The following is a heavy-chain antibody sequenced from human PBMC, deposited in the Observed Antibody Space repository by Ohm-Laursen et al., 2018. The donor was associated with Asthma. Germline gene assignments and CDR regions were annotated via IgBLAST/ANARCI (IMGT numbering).Heavy chain of an antibody. CDR3: ARNDYGDLFDY. CDR1: GGTFSSYA. J-gene: IGHJ4*02. D-gene: IGHD4-17*01. CDR2: IIPIFGTA. Sequence: ASVKVSCKVSGGTFSSYAISWVRQAPGQGLEWMGGIIPIFGTANYAQKFQGRVTITADESTSTAYMELSSLRSEDTAVYYCARNDYGDLFDYWGQGTLVTVSS. V-gene: IGHV1-69*13.